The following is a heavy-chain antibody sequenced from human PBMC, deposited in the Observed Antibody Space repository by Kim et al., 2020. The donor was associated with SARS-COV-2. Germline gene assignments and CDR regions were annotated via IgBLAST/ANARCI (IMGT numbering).Heavy chain of an antibody. CDR2: T. CDR3: ARLDSGWSFDY. J-gene: IGHJ4*02. V-gene: IGHV4-39*01. D-gene: IGHD6-19*01. Sequence: TYYNPSLKSRVTISVDTSKNQFSLKLSSVTAADTAVYYCARLDSGWSFDYWGQGTLVTVSS.